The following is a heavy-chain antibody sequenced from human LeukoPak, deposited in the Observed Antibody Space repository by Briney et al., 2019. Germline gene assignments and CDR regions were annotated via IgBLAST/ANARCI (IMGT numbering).Heavy chain of an antibody. Sequence: GGSLRLSCAASGFTFSNYAMSWVRQVPGKGLEWVANIKEDGTETYYVDSVKGRFTISRDNAKNSLYLQMNSLRVEDTAVYYCAKEGRSLQTYWGQGTLVTVSS. CDR1: GFTFSNYA. D-gene: IGHD5-24*01. V-gene: IGHV3-7*03. CDR2: IKEDGTET. J-gene: IGHJ4*02. CDR3: AKEGRSLQTY.